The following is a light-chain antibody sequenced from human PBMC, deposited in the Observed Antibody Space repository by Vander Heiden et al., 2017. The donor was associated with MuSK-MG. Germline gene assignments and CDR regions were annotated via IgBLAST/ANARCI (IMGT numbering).Light chain of an antibody. CDR3: QQDNSWPLT. CDR2: ETS. Sequence: DIVMTQSPDTLSLSPGERATLSCRASQSLTGRLAWYQQKPGQTPRLLIYETSTRATGIPGRFSGSGSGTEFTLTINSLEAEDCAVYYCQQDNSWPLTFGRGTKFE. V-gene: IGKV3D-15*01. J-gene: IGKJ2*01. CDR1: QSLTGR.